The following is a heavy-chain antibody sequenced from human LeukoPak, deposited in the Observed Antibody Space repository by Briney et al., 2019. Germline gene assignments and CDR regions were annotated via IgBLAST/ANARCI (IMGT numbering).Heavy chain of an antibody. Sequence: GGSLRLSCAASGFTFSNYAMTWVRQAPEKGLEWVSSIGPTGGRTWYADSVKGRFTISRDNSKNTLYLQMKSLRAENTAVYYCAKGGEGRTEIALFDYWGQGTLVTVSS. D-gene: IGHD3-16*01. CDR1: GFTFSNYA. CDR2: IGPTGGRT. CDR3: AKGGEGRTEIALFDY. V-gene: IGHV3-23*01. J-gene: IGHJ4*02.